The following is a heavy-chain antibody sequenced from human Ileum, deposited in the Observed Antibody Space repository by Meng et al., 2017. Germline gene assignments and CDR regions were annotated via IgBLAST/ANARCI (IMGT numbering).Heavy chain of an antibody. J-gene: IGHJ5*02. D-gene: IGHD3-10*01. V-gene: IGHV4-59*08. Sequence: HVQLKESGPGLVKTSETLTLTCPVSGGSISNYYWSWIRQPPGKGLEWIGYIHNSATTKYSPSLKSRVTISEDTSKTQFSLKLSSVNAADTAVYYCAGHDVVPVIRHGFDPWGQGTLVTVSS. CDR3: AGHDVVPVIRHGFDP. CDR1: GGSISNYY. CDR2: IHNSATT.